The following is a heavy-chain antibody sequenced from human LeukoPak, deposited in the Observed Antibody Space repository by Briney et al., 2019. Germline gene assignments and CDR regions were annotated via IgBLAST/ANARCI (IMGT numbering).Heavy chain of an antibody. CDR2: ISGSGIHM. Sequence: GGSLRLSCAASGFTFSSSTMNWVRQAPGKGLEWVSSISGSGIHMNYADSVKGRFTIARDNAKNSLYLQMNSLGADDTAVYYCAREEYYFGSGSRTYWYFDLWGRGTLVTVSS. CDR3: AREEYYFGSGSRTYWYFDL. D-gene: IGHD3-10*01. J-gene: IGHJ2*01. CDR1: GFTFSSST. V-gene: IGHV3-21*01.